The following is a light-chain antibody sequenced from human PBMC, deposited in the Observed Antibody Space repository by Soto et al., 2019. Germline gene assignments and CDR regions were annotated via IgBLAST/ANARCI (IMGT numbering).Light chain of an antibody. CDR1: SSDFGGYDF. J-gene: IGLJ1*01. V-gene: IGLV2-14*01. Sequence: QSVLTQPASVSGSPGQSITISCTGTSSDFGGYDFVSWHQQRPGKAPKLMIYDVTNRPSGVSNRFSGSKSGNTASLNISGLQAEDEADYYCCSFTSSDTHVFGTGTKVTVL. CDR2: DVT. CDR3: CSFTSSDTHV.